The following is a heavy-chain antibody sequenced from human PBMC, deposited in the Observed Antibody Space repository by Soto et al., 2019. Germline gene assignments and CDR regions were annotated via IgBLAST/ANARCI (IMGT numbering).Heavy chain of an antibody. D-gene: IGHD4-17*01. CDR1: GGSFSGYY. V-gene: IGHV4-34*01. CDR3: ARGAATVTPGWFDP. J-gene: IGHJ5*02. CDR2: INHRRST. Sequence: PSETLSLTCAVYGGSFSGYYWTWIRQPPGKGLEWIGEINHRRSTSYNPSLKRRVTMSIDTSKNQFSLHLSSVTAADTAVYYCARGAATVTPGWFDPWGQGTLVTVSS.